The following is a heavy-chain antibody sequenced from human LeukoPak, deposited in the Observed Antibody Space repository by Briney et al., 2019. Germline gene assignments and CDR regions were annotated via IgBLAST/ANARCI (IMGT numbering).Heavy chain of an antibody. CDR1: GVSISSYY. D-gene: IGHD2-2*01. CDR3: ARGIVVVPAAHNWFDP. J-gene: IGHJ5*02. CDR2: IYYSSST. V-gene: IGHV4-59*01. Sequence: SETLSLTCTVSGVSISSYYWSWIRQPPGKGLEWIGYIYYSSSTNHNPSLKSRVTISVDTSKNQCSLKLSSVTAADTAVYYCARGIVVVPAAHNWFDPWGQGTLVTVSS.